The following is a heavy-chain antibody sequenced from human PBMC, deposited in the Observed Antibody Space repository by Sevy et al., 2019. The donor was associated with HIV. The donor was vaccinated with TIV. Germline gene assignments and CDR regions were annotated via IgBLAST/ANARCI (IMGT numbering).Heavy chain of an antibody. CDR2: ISGSGTTI. J-gene: IGHJ4*02. D-gene: IGHD1-26*01. Sequence: GGSLRLSCAASGFTFSGYYMSWIRQAPGKGLEWLSYISGSGTTIYYADSVKGRFTISRDNSKNILYLQMNSLRDEDTAVYYCARDPHEIMLSGSYYLYWGQGTRVTVSS. V-gene: IGHV3-11*04. CDR1: GFTFSGYY. CDR3: ARDPHEIMLSGSYYLY.